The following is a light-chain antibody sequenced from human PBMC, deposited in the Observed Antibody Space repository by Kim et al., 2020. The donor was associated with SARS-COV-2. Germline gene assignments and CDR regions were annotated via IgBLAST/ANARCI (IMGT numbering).Light chain of an antibody. Sequence: SVTPGQAASITFSVDKLGVKFACWYQQKPGQSPVLVIYQYSRRPAGIPERFSGSNSGNTATLTISGTQAMDEADYYCQAWDSSTYVFGTGTKVTVL. CDR1: KLGVKF. CDR3: QAWDSSTYV. V-gene: IGLV3-1*01. J-gene: IGLJ1*01. CDR2: QYS.